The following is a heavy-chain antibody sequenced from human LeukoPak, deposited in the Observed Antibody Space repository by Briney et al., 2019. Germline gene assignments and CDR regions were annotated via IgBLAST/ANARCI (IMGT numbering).Heavy chain of an antibody. CDR2: IKEDGSEK. Sequence: GGSLRLSCAASGFSFSGYWMTWLRQAPGKGLEWVANIKEDGSEKYYADFVKGRFTISRDNAKNSLDLQMNSLRAEDTAVYYCARRGSTDYWGQGTLVTVSS. CDR3: ARRGSTDY. D-gene: IGHD2/OR15-2a*01. V-gene: IGHV3-7*03. CDR1: GFSFSGYW. J-gene: IGHJ4*02.